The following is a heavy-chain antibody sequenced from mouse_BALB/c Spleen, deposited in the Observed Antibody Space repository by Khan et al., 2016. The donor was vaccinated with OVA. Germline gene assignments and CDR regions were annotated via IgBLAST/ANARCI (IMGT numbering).Heavy chain of an antibody. Sequence: EVQLQQSGPEVVKPGVSVKISCKASGYSFTGYTMKWVKQSHGKNLEWIGLINPYNGGTAYTQNFKGKATLTVDKSSSTAYMEVLSLTFEDSAVYYCARWWITRAMDYWGQGTSVTVSS. V-gene: IGHV1-18*01. CDR1: GYSFTGYT. CDR2: INPYNGGT. CDR3: ARWWITRAMDY. J-gene: IGHJ4*01. D-gene: IGHD2-4*01.